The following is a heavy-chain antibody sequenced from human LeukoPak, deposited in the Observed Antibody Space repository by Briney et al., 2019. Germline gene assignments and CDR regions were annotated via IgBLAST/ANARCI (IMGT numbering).Heavy chain of an antibody. CDR2: INPNSGGT. Sequence: ASVKVSCKASGYTFTNYGINWVRQAPGQGLEWMGWINPNSGGTNYAQKFQGRVTMTRDTSISTAYMELSRLRSDDTAVYYCARLVTAVAGDYWGQGTLVTVSS. V-gene: IGHV1-2*02. J-gene: IGHJ4*02. CDR3: ARLVTAVAGDY. CDR1: GYTFTNYG. D-gene: IGHD6-19*01.